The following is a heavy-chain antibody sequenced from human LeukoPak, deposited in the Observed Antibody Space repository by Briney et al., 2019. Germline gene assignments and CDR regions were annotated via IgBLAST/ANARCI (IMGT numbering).Heavy chain of an antibody. J-gene: IGHJ4*02. D-gene: IGHD3-22*01. CDR3: ATDSDRRSDY. CDR1: GFTFSRLW. V-gene: IGHV3-7*05. CDR2: MNQDGSAK. Sequence: GGSLRLSCAASGFTFSRLWMTWVRQAPGKGLEWVANMNQDGSAKYYVDSVKGRFTISRDNAKDSLYIQMNSLRAEDTAVYYCATDSDRRSDYWGQGTLVTVSS.